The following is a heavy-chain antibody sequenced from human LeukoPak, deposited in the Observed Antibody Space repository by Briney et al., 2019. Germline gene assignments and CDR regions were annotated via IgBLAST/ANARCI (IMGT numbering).Heavy chain of an antibody. Sequence: GASVKVSCKASGYIFSSYGISWVRQAPGQGPEWMGWISNYNGNTKFAQKVQGRVTLTTDKSTNTAYMELRSLRSDDTAVYYCASLTYYYDSSGYAFDYWGQGTLVTVSS. D-gene: IGHD3-22*01. CDR3: ASLTYYYDSSGYAFDY. V-gene: IGHV1-18*04. J-gene: IGHJ4*02. CDR2: ISNYNGNT. CDR1: GYIFSSYG.